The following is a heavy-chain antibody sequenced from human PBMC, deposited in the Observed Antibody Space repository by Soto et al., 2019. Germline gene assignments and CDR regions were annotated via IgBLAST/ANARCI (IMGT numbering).Heavy chain of an antibody. D-gene: IGHD5-12*01. Sequence: QLQLQESGSGLVKPSQTLSLTCAVSGGSISSGGYSWSWIRQPPGMGLEWIGYIYHSGSTYYNPSLKTRVTISVDRSKNQCTLKLSSVTAADTAVYYCAAGGGLPRYYWGQGTLVTVSS. CDR1: GGSISSGGYS. CDR2: IYHSGST. CDR3: AAGGGLPRYY. J-gene: IGHJ4*02. V-gene: IGHV4-30-2*01.